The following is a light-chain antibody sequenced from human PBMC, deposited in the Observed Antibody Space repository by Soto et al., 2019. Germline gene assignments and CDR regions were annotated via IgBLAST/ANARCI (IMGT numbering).Light chain of an antibody. V-gene: IGKV1D-13*01. J-gene: IGKJ4*01. CDR1: QAISSA. Sequence: ANQLTQSPSSLSSSLGDRVTITCRASQAISSALAWYQQKPGKPPKLLIYDASTLQSGVPSRFSGSASGTEFTLTISSLQPDDFATYYCQQYDNYPLTFGGGTKVDIK. CDR2: DAS. CDR3: QQYDNYPLT.